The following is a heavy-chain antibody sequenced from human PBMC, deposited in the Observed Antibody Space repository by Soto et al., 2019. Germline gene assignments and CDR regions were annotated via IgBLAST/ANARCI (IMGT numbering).Heavy chain of an antibody. V-gene: IGHV4-39*01. CDR3: GRQPGHCGSTTCFAYYSVDV. CDR2: IYYSGST. J-gene: IGHJ6*02. CDR1: GGSISSSSYS. D-gene: IGHD2-2*01. Sequence: SETLSLTCSVSGGSISSSSYSWGWIRQPPWKGLEWIGTIYYSGSTHYNPSLEGRVAISADTPNNQLSLRLSSVTAADTAVYYCGRQPGHCGSTTCFAYYSVDVWGQGTTVTVS.